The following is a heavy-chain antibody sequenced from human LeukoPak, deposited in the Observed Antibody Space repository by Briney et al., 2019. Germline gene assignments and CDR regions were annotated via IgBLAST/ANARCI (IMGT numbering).Heavy chain of an antibody. J-gene: IGHJ5*02. CDR2: INPSGCST. CDR1: GYTFTSYY. Sequence: ASVKVSCKASGYTFTSYYMHWVRQAPGQGLEWMGIINPSGCSTSYAQKFQGRVTMTRDMSTSTVYMELSSLRSEDTAVYYCARDWDCSSTSCYPSYSGRFDPWGQGTLVTVSS. V-gene: IGHV1-46*01. D-gene: IGHD2-2*01. CDR3: ARDWDCSSTSCYPSYSGRFDP.